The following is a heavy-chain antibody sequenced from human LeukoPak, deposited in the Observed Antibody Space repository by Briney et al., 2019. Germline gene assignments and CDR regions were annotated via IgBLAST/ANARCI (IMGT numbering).Heavy chain of an antibody. Sequence: SETLSLTCTVSGGSISGYYWGWIRQPPGKGLEWIGSIYHSGSTYYNPSLKSRVTISVDTSKNQFSLKLSSVTAADTAVYYCARTVVVTAIYDYWGQGTLVTVSS. CDR3: ARTVVVTAIYDY. CDR1: GGSISGYY. J-gene: IGHJ4*02. D-gene: IGHD2-21*02. V-gene: IGHV4-38-2*02. CDR2: IYHSGST.